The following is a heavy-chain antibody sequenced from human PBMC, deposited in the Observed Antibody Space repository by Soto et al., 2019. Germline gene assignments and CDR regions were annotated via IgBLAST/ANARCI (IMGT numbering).Heavy chain of an antibody. D-gene: IGHD2-15*01. CDR2: ISGFNGKT. Sequence: ASVKVSCKTSGYSFARYGVYWVRQAPGQGLEWLCWISGFNGKTEYSQTLRDRVTLTTDTSTGTAYLELRRLKSDDTAIYYCARDLLRATWQTNYLDFWGQGTPVTVYS. CDR3: ARDLLRATWQTNYLDF. V-gene: IGHV1-18*01. J-gene: IGHJ4*02. CDR1: GYSFARYG.